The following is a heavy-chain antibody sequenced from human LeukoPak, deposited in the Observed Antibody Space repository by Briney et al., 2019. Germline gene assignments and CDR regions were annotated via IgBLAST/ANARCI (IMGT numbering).Heavy chain of an antibody. CDR3: AKDMEPGIAAAGTSFDY. J-gene: IGHJ4*02. D-gene: IGHD6-13*01. CDR1: GFTFSDYY. Sequence: GGSLRLSCAASGFTFSDYYMSWIRQAPGKGLEWVSYISSSGSTIYYADSVKGRFTISRDNAKNSLYLQMNSLRAEDTALYYCAKDMEPGIAAAGTSFDYWGQGTLVTVSS. CDR2: ISSSGSTI. V-gene: IGHV3-11*01.